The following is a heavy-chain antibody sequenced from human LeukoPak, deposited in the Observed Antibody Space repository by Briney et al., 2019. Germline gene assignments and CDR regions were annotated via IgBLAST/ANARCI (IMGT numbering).Heavy chain of an antibody. CDR1: GFTFTSYW. V-gene: IGHV3-74*01. D-gene: IGHD1-26*01. CDR2: INTDGSSS. Sequence: GGSLRLSCAASGFTFTSYWMHWVRQAQGKGLVWVSRINTDGSSSNDADSVKGRFTISRDNSKNTLYLQMNSLRAEDTAAYYCARGSGSYYPRSDYWGQGTLVTVSS. CDR3: ARGSGSYYPRSDY. J-gene: IGHJ4*02.